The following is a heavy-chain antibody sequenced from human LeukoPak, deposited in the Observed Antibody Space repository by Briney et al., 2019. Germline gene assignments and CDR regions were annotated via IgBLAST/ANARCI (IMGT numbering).Heavy chain of an antibody. D-gene: IGHD4-23*01. V-gene: IGHV3-64*01. CDR3: ARATNSYGGNSDF. Sequence: GGSLRLSCVASGFTFSDYTMHWVRQAPRKGLEYVSAISSYGDNTYYANSVKGRFTISRDNSKNTLYLQMGSLSADDMAVYYCARATNSYGGNSDFWGQGTLVTVSS. J-gene: IGHJ4*02. CDR1: GFTFSDYT. CDR2: ISSYGDNT.